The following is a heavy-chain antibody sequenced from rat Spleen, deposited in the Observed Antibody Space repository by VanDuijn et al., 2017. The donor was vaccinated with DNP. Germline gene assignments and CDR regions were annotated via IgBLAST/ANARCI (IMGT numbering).Heavy chain of an antibody. Sequence: EVQLVESGGDLVQPGRSLKLSCVASGFTFNNYWMTWIRQVPGKGLEWVASITSSGGNTYYPDSVRGRFTISRDNAKNTLYLQMNSLRSEDTATYYCARQGYYSSYAMDAWGQGTSVTVSS. V-gene: IGHV5-31*01. CDR1: GFTFNNYW. J-gene: IGHJ4*01. D-gene: IGHD1-2*01. CDR2: ITSSGGNT. CDR3: ARQGYYSSYAMDA.